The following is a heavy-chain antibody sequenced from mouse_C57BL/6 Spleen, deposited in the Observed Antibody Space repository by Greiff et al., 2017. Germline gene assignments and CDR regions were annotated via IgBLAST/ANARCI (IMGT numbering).Heavy chain of an antibody. V-gene: IGHV1-26*01. CDR2: INPNNGGT. CDR1: GYTFTDYY. D-gene: IGHD1-1*01. CDR3: ASSETVVSDWYFDV. J-gene: IGHJ1*03. Sequence: VQLQQSGPELVKPGASVKISCKASGYTFTDYYMNWVKQSHGKSLEWIGDINPNNGGTSYNQKFKGKATLTVDKSSSTAYMELRSLTSGDSAVYYCASSETVVSDWYFDVWGTGTTVTVSS.